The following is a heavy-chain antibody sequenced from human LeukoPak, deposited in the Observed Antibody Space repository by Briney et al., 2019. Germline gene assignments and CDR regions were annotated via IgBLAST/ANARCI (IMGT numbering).Heavy chain of an antibody. V-gene: IGHV4-59*01. Sequence: SETLSLTCTVSGGSISSYYWSWIRQPPGKGLEWIGYIYHNGSTNYNPSLKSRVTISVDTSKNQFSLKLSSVTAADTAVYYCARDWYYDDYYGMDVWGQGTTVTVSS. CDR1: GGSISSYY. D-gene: IGHD3-16*01. CDR2: IYHNGST. J-gene: IGHJ6*02. CDR3: ARDWYYDDYYGMDV.